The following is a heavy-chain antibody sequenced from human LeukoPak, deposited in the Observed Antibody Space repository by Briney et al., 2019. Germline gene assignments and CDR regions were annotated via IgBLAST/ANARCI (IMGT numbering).Heavy chain of an antibody. V-gene: IGHV1-2*02. D-gene: IGHD4-11*01. Sequence: ASVKVSCKASGYTFTGYYMHWVRQAPGQGLEWMGWINPNSGGTNYAQKFQGRVTMTRDTSISTAYMELSRLRSHDTAVYYCTRDDYSNGRAFDYWGQGTLVTVSS. CDR3: TRDDYSNGRAFDY. J-gene: IGHJ4*02. CDR2: INPNSGGT. CDR1: GYTFTGYY.